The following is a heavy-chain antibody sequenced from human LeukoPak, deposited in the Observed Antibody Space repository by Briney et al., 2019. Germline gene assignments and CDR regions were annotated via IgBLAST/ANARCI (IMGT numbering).Heavy chain of an antibody. J-gene: IGHJ4*02. V-gene: IGHV3-7*01. CDR1: GFGFSDAW. CDR2: IKEDGSEK. D-gene: IGHD3-22*01. Sequence: PGGSLRLSCAGSGFGFSDAWMSCVRQAPGKGLEWVANIKEDGSEKYYVDSVKGRFTISRDNAKNSLYLQMNSLRAEDTAVYYCVRIYNDNNSGYRPFDFWGQGTLVTASS. CDR3: VRIYNDNNSGYRPFDF.